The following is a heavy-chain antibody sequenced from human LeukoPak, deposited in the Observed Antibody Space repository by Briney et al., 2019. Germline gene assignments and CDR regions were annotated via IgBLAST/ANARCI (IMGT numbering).Heavy chain of an antibody. CDR3: ARASYSYDINGWVPFDY. CDR1: GGSISSGSYY. V-gene: IGHV4-61*02. D-gene: IGHD3-22*01. Sequence: SETLSLTCTVSGGSISSGSYYWSWIRQPAGKGLEWIGRIYTSGSTNYNPSLKSRVTISGDTSKNQFSLRLSSVTAADTAVYYCARASYSYDINGWVPFDYWGQGTLVTVSS. CDR2: IYTSGST. J-gene: IGHJ4*02.